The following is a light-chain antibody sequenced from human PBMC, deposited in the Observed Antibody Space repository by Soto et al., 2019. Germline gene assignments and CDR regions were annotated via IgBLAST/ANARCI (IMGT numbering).Light chain of an antibody. J-gene: IGLJ2*01. CDR3: CSYAGSSTDVV. V-gene: IGLV2-23*01. CDR2: EGS. Sequence: QSALTQPASVSGSPGQSITISCTGDSSDVGSYNLVSWYQQHPGKAPKLMIYEGSKRPSGVSNRFSGSKSGNTASLTISGLQAEDEVDYYCCSYAGSSTDVVFGGGTKLTVL. CDR1: SSDVGSYNL.